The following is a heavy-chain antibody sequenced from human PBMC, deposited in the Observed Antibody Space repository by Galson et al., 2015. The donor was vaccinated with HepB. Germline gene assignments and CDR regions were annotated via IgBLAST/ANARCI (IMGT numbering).Heavy chain of an antibody. Sequence: SLRLSCAASGFNFSSYAMHWVRQAPGKGLEWVAVISYDGSNKYYADSVKGRFTISRDNSKNTLYLQMNSLRAEDTAVYYCARIVGATLGWFDPWGQGTLVTVSS. J-gene: IGHJ5*02. D-gene: IGHD1-26*01. CDR1: GFNFSSYA. CDR2: ISYDGSNK. CDR3: ARIVGATLGWFDP. V-gene: IGHV3-30-3*01.